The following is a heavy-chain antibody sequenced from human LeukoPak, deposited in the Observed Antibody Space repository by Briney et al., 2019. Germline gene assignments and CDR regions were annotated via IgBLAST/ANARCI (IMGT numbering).Heavy chain of an antibody. D-gene: IGHD3-9*01. CDR2: IWYDGSNK. J-gene: IGHJ3*02. CDR3: ARDRASTLRYFDWFDKDAFDI. CDR1: GFTFSTYG. V-gene: IGHV3-33*01. Sequence: PGRSLRLSCAASGFTFSTYGMHWVRQAPGKGLEWGAVIWYDGSNKYYADSVKGRFTISRDNSKNTLYLQMNSLRAEDTAVYYCARDRASTLRYFDWFDKDAFDIWGQGTMVTVSS.